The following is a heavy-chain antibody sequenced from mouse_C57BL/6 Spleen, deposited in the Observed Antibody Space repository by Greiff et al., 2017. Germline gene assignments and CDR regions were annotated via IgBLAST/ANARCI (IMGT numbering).Heavy chain of an antibody. V-gene: IGHV1-81*01. Sequence: QVQLQQSGAELARPGASVKLSCKASGYTFTSYGISWVKQRTGQGLEWIGEIYPRSGNTYYNEKFKGKATLTADKSSSTAYMELRSLTSEDSAVYFCARGIYDGSSQYYFDYWGQGTTLTVSS. D-gene: IGHD1-1*01. J-gene: IGHJ2*01. CDR1: GYTFTSYG. CDR3: ARGIYDGSSQYYFDY. CDR2: IYPRSGNT.